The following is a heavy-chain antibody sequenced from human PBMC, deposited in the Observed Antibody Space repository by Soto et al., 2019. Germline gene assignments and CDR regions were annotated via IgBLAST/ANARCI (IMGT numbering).Heavy chain of an antibody. J-gene: IGHJ6*02. CDR1: GYTFTSYD. CDR2: MNPNSGNT. Sequence: ASVKVSCKASGYTFTSYDINWVRQATGQGLEWMGWMNPNSGNTGYAQKFQGRVTMTRNTSISTAYMELSSLRSEDTAVYYCATSNYDFWSGYTHFYYYYGMDVWGQGTTVTVSS. CDR3: ATSNYDFWSGYTHFYYYYGMDV. D-gene: IGHD3-3*01. V-gene: IGHV1-8*01.